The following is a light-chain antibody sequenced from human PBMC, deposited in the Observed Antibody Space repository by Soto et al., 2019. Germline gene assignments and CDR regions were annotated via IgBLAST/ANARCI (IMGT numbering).Light chain of an antibody. CDR3: QKYNNWPRT. CDR2: GAS. V-gene: IGKV3-15*01. CDR1: QSVSSN. J-gene: IGKJ5*01. Sequence: EIVMTQSPATLSVSPGERATLSCRASQSVSSNLAWSQQKPGQAPRLLIYGASTRATGIPARFSGSGSGTEFTLTISSLPSEDFAVYSCQKYNNWPRTFSPGTRLEMK.